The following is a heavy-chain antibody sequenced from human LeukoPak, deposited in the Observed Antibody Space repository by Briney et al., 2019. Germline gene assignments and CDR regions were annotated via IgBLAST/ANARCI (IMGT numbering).Heavy chain of an antibody. CDR2: ISSSSSTI. J-gene: IGHJ4*02. D-gene: IGHD6-13*01. CDR1: GFTFSSYN. Sequence: GGSLRLSCAASGFTFSSYNMNWVRQAPGKGLEWVSYISSSSSTIYYADSVKGRFTISRDNAKNSLYLQMNSLRAEDTAVYYCASLIAAAGRDYWGQGTLVTVSS. V-gene: IGHV3-48*04. CDR3: ASLIAAAGRDY.